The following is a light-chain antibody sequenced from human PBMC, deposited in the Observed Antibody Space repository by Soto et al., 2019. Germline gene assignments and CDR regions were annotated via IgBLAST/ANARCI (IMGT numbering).Light chain of an antibody. CDR2: GAS. CDR1: QSVSTSY. Sequence: EIVLPQSPGTLSLSPGERATLSCRASQSVSTSYLAWYQQKPGQAPRLLIYGASNRATGIPDRFSGTGSGTDFTLTISRLEPEDFAVYYFQQYGRSPPMYTFGQGTKLEIK. CDR3: QQYGRSPPMYT. V-gene: IGKV3-20*01. J-gene: IGKJ2*01.